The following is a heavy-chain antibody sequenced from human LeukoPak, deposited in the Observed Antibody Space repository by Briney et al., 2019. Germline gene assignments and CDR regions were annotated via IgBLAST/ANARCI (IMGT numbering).Heavy chain of an antibody. J-gene: IGHJ4*02. V-gene: IGHV4-59*12. D-gene: IGHD4-17*01. CDR2: IYYSGST. CDR3: ARDYGDLQGVFDY. Sequence: SETLSLTCTVSGGSISSYYWSWIRQPPGKGLEWTGEIYYSGSTNYNPSLKSRVTISVDTSKNQFSLKLSSVTAADTAVYYCARDYGDLQGVFDYWGQGTLVTVSS. CDR1: GGSISSYY.